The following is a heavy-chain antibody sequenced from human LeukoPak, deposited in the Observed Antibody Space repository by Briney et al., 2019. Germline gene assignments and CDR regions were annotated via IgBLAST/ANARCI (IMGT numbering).Heavy chain of an antibody. V-gene: IGHV3-66*01. Sequence: GGSLRLSCAASGFTVSSNYMSWVRQAPGKGLEWVSVIYGGVNTVYADSVQGRFTISRDNSKNTLYLQMSSLRAEDTAVYYCARDEYSYGYDYFDYWGQGTLVTVSS. CDR3: ARDEYSYGYDYFDY. D-gene: IGHD5-18*01. CDR1: GFTVSSNY. CDR2: IYGGVNT. J-gene: IGHJ4*02.